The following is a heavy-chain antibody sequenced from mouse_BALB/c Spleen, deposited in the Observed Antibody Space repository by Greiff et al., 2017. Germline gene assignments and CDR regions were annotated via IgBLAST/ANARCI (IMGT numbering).Heavy chain of an antibody. V-gene: IGHV5-4*02. CDR3: ARGGMITTSYAMDY. D-gene: IGHD2-4*01. CDR1: GFTFSDYY. Sequence: EVQVVESGGGLVKPGGSLKLSCAASGFTFSDYYMYWVRQTPEKRLEWVATISDGGSYTYYPDSVKGRFTISRDNAKNNLYLQMSSLKSEDTAMYDCARGGMITTSYAMDYWGQGTSVTVSS. J-gene: IGHJ4*01. CDR2: ISDGGSYT.